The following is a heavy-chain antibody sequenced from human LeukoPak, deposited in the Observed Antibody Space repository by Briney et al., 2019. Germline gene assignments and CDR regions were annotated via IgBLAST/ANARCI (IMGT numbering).Heavy chain of an antibody. J-gene: IGHJ4*02. CDR2: MNPNSGNT. V-gene: IGHV1-8*01. CDR1: GYTFTRYD. Sequence: ASVSVSCTASGYTFTRYDINWVRQAAGEGLEWMGWMNPNSGNTGYAQKFQGRVTMTRNTSISTAYMELSSLRSEDTAVYYCARGGGSYWGQGTLVTVSS. CDR3: ARGGGSY. D-gene: IGHD1-26*01.